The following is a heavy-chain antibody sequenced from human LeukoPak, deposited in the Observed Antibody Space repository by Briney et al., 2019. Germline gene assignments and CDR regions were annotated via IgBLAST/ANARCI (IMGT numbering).Heavy chain of an antibody. D-gene: IGHD5-12*01. CDR3: AREDGRIVAGTFEY. Sequence: PGGSLRLSCAASGFTFSSYAMHWVRQAPGKGLEWVTFMQNDGRSKYYADSVKGRFTVSRDDSKNTLYLQMNSLRDDDTAVYYCAREDGRIVAGTFEYWGQGALVTVSA. V-gene: IGHV3-30*04. CDR1: GFTFSSYA. CDR2: MQNDGRSK. J-gene: IGHJ4*02.